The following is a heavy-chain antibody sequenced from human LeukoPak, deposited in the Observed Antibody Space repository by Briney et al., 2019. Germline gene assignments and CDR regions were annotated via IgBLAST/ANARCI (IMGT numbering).Heavy chain of an antibody. D-gene: IGHD6-19*01. CDR1: GFTFSTNA. CDR3: AKGKGSSGLFD. V-gene: IGHV3-23*01. Sequence: GGSLRLSCAASGFTFSTNAMSWARQAPGRGLEWVSSISDNGNTYYAESMKRRFTISTDNTKNTLYLQMNSPRAEDTAVYYCAKGKGSSGLFDWGQGTLVTVSS. CDR2: ISDNGNT. J-gene: IGHJ4*02.